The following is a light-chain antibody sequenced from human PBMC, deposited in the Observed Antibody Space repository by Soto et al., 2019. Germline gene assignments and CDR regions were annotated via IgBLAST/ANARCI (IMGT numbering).Light chain of an antibody. J-gene: IGLJ1*01. CDR1: SSDVGGYNY. CDR3: SSYTGSSTPYV. Sequence: QSALTQPASVSGSPGQSITISCTGTSSDVGGYNYVSWYQQHPGKAPKLMIYEVSNRPSGVSNRFSGPKSGNTASLTISGLQAEDEADYYCSSYTGSSTPYVFGTGTKLTVL. V-gene: IGLV2-14*01. CDR2: EVS.